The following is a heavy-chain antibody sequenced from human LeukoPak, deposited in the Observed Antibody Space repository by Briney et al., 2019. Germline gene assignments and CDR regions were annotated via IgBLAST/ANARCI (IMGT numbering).Heavy chain of an antibody. Sequence: GGSLRLSCAASGFTFSSYSMNWVRQAPGKGLEWVLSISSSSSYIYYADSVKGRFTISRDNAKNSLYLQMNSLRAEDTGVYYCARDRAAYYYDSSGLLSGAFDIWGQGTMVTVSS. CDR3: ARDRAAYYYDSSGLLSGAFDI. V-gene: IGHV3-21*01. J-gene: IGHJ3*02. CDR1: GFTFSSYS. CDR2: ISSSSSYI. D-gene: IGHD3-22*01.